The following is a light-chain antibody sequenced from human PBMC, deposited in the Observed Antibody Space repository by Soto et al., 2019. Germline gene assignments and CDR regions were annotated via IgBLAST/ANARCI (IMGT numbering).Light chain of an antibody. CDR3: QQSYSTPPT. V-gene: IGKV1-39*01. J-gene: IGKJ1*01. CDR1: QSISSY. Sequence: DIQMTQSPSSLSASVGDRVTITCRASQSISSYLNWYQQKPGKAPKPLIYAASSLQSGVPSRFSGSGSGTDFTLTISSLQPEDFATYYCQQSYSTPPTFGQGTKV. CDR2: AAS.